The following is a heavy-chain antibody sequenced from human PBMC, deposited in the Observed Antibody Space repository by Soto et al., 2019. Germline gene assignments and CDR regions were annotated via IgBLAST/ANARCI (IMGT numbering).Heavy chain of an antibody. J-gene: IGHJ5*02. Sequence: QVQLVQSGAEVKKPGASVKVSCKASGYTFTSYAMHWVRQAPGQRLEGMGWINAGNGNTKYSQKFQGRLTITRDTSASTAYMEVSSLRSEDTAVYYCARVKTNWNGWKNWFDPWGQGTLVTVSS. CDR1: GYTFTSYA. CDR2: INAGNGNT. V-gene: IGHV1-3*01. CDR3: ARVKTNWNGWKNWFDP. D-gene: IGHD1-20*01.